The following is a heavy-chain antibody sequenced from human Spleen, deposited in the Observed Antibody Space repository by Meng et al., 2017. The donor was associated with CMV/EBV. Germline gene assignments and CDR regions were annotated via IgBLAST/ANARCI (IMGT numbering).Heavy chain of an antibody. J-gene: IGHJ6*02. CDR3: AKGRGPTVYGPGIMDV. Sequence: GESLKISCAASGFTFSSYWMSWVRQAPGKGLEWVANIKQDGSEKYYVNSVKGRFTISRDNAKNSLYLQMNSLRAEDTAVYYCAKGRGPTVYGPGIMDVWGQGTTVTVSS. CDR1: GFTFSSYW. D-gene: IGHD3/OR15-3a*01. V-gene: IGHV3-7*01. CDR2: IKQDGSEK.